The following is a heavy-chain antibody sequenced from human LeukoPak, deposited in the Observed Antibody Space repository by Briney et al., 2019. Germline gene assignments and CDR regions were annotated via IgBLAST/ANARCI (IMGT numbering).Heavy chain of an antibody. D-gene: IGHD6-19*01. V-gene: IGHV1-2*02. J-gene: IGHJ5*02. CDR3: ARDSGSGWYYFGWFDP. CDR2: INPNSGGT. Sequence: GASVKVSCKASGYTFTGYYMHWVRQAPGQGLEWMGWINPNSGGTNYAQKFQGRVTMTRDTSISTAYMELSRLRSDDTAVYYCARDSGSGWYYFGWFDPWGQGTLVTVSS. CDR1: GYTFTGYY.